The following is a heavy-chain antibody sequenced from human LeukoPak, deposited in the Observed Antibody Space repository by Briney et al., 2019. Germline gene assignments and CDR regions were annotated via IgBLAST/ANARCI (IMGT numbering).Heavy chain of an antibody. CDR2: IRQDGDEK. V-gene: IGHV3-7*01. Sequence: GGSLRLSCVASGFTSSSYWMSWVRQAPGKGLEWVANIRQDGDEKYYVDSVKGRFTISRDNAKNSLYLQMNSLRAEDTAVYYCARVRVVVPSLFDYCEYWGQGTLVTVSS. J-gene: IGHJ4*02. D-gene: IGHD3-16*02. CDR1: GFTSSSYW. CDR3: ARVRVVVPSLFDYCEY.